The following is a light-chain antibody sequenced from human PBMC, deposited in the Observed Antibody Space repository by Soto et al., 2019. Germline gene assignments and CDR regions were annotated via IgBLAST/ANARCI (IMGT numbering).Light chain of an antibody. J-gene: IGKJ4*01. CDR3: QQHNGWPLT. Sequence: EIVMTQSPATLSVFPGERVTLSCRASQSLNSDLAWYQKKPGQAPRLLIYGVSTRATGIPARFSGSGSGREFTLAISSLQSEDSAVYYCQQHNGWPLTFGAGTKVEIK. CDR1: QSLNSD. V-gene: IGKV3D-15*01. CDR2: GVS.